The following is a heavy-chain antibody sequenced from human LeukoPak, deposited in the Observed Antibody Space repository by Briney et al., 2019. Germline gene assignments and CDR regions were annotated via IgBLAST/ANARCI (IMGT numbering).Heavy chain of an antibody. V-gene: IGHV4-39*01. CDR1: GGSISSSSYY. CDR2: IYYSGST. CDR3: ARLAYSGSYY. J-gene: IGHJ4*02. Sequence: SETLSLTCTVSGGSISSSSYYWGWIRQPPGKGLEWIGGIYYSGSTYYNPSLKSRVTISADTSKNQFSLKLSSVTAADTAVYYCARLAYSGSYYWGQGTLVTVSS. D-gene: IGHD1-26*01.